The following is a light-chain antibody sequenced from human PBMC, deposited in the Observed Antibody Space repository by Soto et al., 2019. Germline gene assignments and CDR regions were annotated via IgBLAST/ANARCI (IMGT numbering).Light chain of an antibody. CDR2: GVS. Sequence: EIVLTQSPGTLSLSPGERATLSCRASPSVSSIYFAWYQQKRGQAPRLLIHGVSSRATGIPDRFSGSGSGTDFTLTISRLEPEDSAVYYCEQYGSSPRTFGQGTKVDIK. CDR3: EQYGSSPRT. V-gene: IGKV3-20*01. J-gene: IGKJ1*01. CDR1: PSVSSIY.